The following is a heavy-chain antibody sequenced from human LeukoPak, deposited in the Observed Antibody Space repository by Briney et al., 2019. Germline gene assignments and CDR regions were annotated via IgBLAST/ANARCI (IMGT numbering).Heavy chain of an antibody. CDR1: GFTFSSYA. CDR3: ARDTTLVGPDDY. D-gene: IGHD2/OR15-2a*01. Sequence: GGSLTLSCAASGFTFSSYAMSWVRQAPGKGLEWVSAISGSGGSTYYADSVKGRFTISRDNAKNSLYLQMNSLRAEDTAVYYCARDTTLVGPDDYWGQGTLVTVSS. V-gene: IGHV3-23*01. J-gene: IGHJ4*02. CDR2: ISGSGGST.